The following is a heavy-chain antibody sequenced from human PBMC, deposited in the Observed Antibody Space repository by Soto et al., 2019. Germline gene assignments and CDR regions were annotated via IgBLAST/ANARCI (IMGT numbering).Heavy chain of an antibody. CDR3: ARHYYGSGNYYYYYGMDV. J-gene: IGHJ6*02. D-gene: IGHD3-10*01. CDR1: GYSFTSYW. Sequence: GESLKISCKGSGYSFTSYWIGWVRQIPGKGLEWMGIIYPGDSDTRYSPSFQGQVTISADKSISTAYLQWSSLKASDTAMYYCARHYYGSGNYYYYYGMDVWGQGTTVTVSS. CDR2: IYPGDSDT. V-gene: IGHV5-51*01.